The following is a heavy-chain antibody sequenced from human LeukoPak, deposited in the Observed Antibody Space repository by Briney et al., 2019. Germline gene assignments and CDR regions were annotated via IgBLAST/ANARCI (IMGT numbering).Heavy chain of an antibody. CDR3: ARDPISDSAGNYYYYYYMDV. J-gene: IGHJ6*03. D-gene: IGHD1-14*01. CDR1: GYTFTSYY. CDR2: INPSGGST. Sequence: GASVKVSCKASGYTFTSYYMHWVRQAPGQGLEWMGIINPSGGSTSYAQKFQGRVTMTRDMSTSTVYMELSSLRSEDTAVYYCARDPISDSAGNYYYYYYMDVWGKGTTVTVSS. V-gene: IGHV1-46*01.